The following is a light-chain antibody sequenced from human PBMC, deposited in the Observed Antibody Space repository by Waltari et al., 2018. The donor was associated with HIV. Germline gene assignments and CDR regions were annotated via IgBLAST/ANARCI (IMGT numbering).Light chain of an antibody. CDR1: VSNIALTS. Sequence: QSVLTQPPSASATPGQRVIISCSGSVSNIALTSVNWYPQFPGMAPKRLIDSNTQRPSGVPDRFSASKSGTSASLAINGLQSDDEADYYCAVWDGRLNGVFGGGTKLTVL. J-gene: IGLJ3*02. CDR3: AVWDGRLNGV. CDR2: SNT. V-gene: IGLV1-44*01.